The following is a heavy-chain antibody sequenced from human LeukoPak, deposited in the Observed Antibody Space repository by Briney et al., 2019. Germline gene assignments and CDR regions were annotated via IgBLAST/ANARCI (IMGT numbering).Heavy chain of an antibody. CDR1: GFTFSSYS. Sequence: GGSLRLSCAASGFTFSSYSMNWVRQAPGKGLEWVSCISSSTSYIDYADSGKGRFTISRDKSKNTLYLQMNSLRAADTAVYYCAKGGRSWDLPHDDWGQGTLVTVSS. CDR2: ISSSTSYI. D-gene: IGHD1-26*01. V-gene: IGHV3-21*04. CDR3: AKGGRSWDLPHDD. J-gene: IGHJ4*02.